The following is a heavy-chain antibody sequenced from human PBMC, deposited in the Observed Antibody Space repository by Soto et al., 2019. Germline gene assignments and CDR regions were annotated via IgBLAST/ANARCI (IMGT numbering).Heavy chain of an antibody. CDR3: ARASGIQLWPTLSWFDP. D-gene: IGHD5-18*01. CDR1: GGSISSGGYS. V-gene: IGHV4-30-2*01. CDR2: IYHSGST. J-gene: IGHJ5*02. Sequence: QLQLQESGSGLVKPSQTLSLTCAVSGGSISSGGYSWSWIRQPPGKGLEWIGYIYHSGSTYYNPSLKSRVTISVDRSKNQFSLKLSSVTAADTAVYYCARASGIQLWPTLSWFDPWGQGTLVTVSS.